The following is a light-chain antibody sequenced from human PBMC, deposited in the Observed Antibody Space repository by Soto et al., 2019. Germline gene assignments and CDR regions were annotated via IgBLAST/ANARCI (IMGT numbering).Light chain of an antibody. CDR3: SSSEGSVAAHVM. J-gene: IGLJ3*02. V-gene: IGLV2-23*01. Sequence: QSALTQPASVSGSPGQSISISCTGTTSDVATYDFVSWYQQHPGKAPRLLIYEATNRPSGTSNRFSGSKSGNTASLTISGRQSEEEAYDYCSSSEGSVAAHVMFGGGTKVTVL. CDR1: TSDVATYDF. CDR2: EAT.